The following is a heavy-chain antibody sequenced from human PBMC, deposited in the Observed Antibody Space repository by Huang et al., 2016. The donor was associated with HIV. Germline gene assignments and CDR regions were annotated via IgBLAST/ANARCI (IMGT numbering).Heavy chain of an antibody. CDR2: VYQSGST. J-gene: IGHJ4*02. V-gene: IGHV4-39*01. CDR1: GDFISSTNYY. D-gene: IGHD6-13*01. Sequence: QLQLQESGPGQVKPSETLSLTCTVSGDFISSTNYYWGWIRQSPGKGLEWVGSVYQSGSTNYNPSRKRRVTLSGDTSRNQFSLRLNSVTAADTAVYYCASQHIGAAATWFWGRGTQVAVSS. CDR3: ASQHIGAAATWF.